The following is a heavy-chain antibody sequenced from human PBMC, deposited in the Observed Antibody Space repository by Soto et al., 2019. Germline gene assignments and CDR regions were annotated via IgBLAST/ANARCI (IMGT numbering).Heavy chain of an antibody. CDR2: INPNSGDT. D-gene: IGHD4-17*01. J-gene: IGHJ4*02. Sequence: ASVKVSCKASGYTFTGYYMHWVRQAPGQGLEWMGWINPNSGDTNYAQKFQGWVTMTRNTSISTAYMELSSLRSEDTAVYYCARGQYGDYAAGYWGQGTLVTVSS. CDR1: GYTFTGYY. CDR3: ARGQYGDYAAGY. V-gene: IGHV1-2*04.